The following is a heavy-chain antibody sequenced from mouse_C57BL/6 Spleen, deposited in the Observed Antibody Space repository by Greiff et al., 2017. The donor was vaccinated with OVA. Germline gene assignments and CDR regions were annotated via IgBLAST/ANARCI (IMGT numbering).Heavy chain of an antibody. CDR3: ASTVVASYYAMDY. D-gene: IGHD1-1*01. CDR2: IHPNSGST. Sequence: QVQLQQPGAELVKPGASGKLSCKASGYTFTSYWMHWVKQRPGQCLEWIGMIHPNSGSTNYNEKFKSKATLTVDKSSSTAYMQLSSLTSEDSAVYYCASTVVASYYAMDYWGQGTSVTVSS. V-gene: IGHV1-64*01. CDR1: GYTFTSYW. J-gene: IGHJ4*01.